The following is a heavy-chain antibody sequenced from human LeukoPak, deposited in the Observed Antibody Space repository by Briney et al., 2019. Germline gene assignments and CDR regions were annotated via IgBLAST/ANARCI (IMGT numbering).Heavy chain of an antibody. Sequence: GGSLRFSCAVSRFPFSVYEMNWVRQAPGKGLEWVSNIASSGTTKYYADSVKGRFSISRDNAKSSLYLQMNSLRVEDTAVYYCTLLAVASDFDYWGQGALVTVSS. CDR3: TLLAVASDFDY. CDR1: RFPFSVYE. CDR2: IASSGTTK. J-gene: IGHJ4*02. D-gene: IGHD6-19*01. V-gene: IGHV3-48*03.